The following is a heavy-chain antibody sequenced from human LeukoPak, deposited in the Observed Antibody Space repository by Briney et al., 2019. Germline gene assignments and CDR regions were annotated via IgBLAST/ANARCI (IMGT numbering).Heavy chain of an antibody. CDR2: VYYSGST. Sequence: SETLSLTCTVSGGSLSSTSYYWSWIRQPPGKGLEWIGYVYYSGSTNYNPSLKSRVTISVDTSKNQFSLKLSSVTAADTAVYYCARTCGGDCYFPRGMDVWGQGTTVTVSS. V-gene: IGHV4-61*01. CDR1: GGSLSSTSYY. CDR3: ARTCGGDCYFPRGMDV. D-gene: IGHD2-21*02. J-gene: IGHJ6*02.